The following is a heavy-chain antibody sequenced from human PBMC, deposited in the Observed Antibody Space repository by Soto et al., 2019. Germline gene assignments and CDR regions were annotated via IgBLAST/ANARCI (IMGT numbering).Heavy chain of an antibody. J-gene: IGHJ4*02. CDR1: GYTFTSYA. CDR2: INAGNGNT. CDR3: ARAVVNYYGSGALDY. D-gene: IGHD3-10*01. V-gene: IGHV1-3*01. Sequence: QVQLVQSGAEVKKPGASVKVSCKASGYTFTSYAMHWVRQAPGQRLEWMGWINAGNGNTKYSQKFQGRVTITRDTSASTAYMELSRLRSEDTAVYYCARAVVNYYGSGALDYWGQGTLVTVSS.